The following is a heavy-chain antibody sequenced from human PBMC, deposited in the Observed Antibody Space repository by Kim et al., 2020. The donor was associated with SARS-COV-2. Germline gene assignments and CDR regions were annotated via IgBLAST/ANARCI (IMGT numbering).Heavy chain of an antibody. CDR1: GGTFSSYA. D-gene: IGHD3-3*01. J-gene: IGHJ6*02. V-gene: IGHV1-69*04. CDR3: ARDPPVLRFLEWLLYGMDV. CDR2: IIPILGIA. Sequence: SVKVSCKASGGTFSSYAISWVRQAPGQGLEWMGRIIPILGIANYAQKFQGRVTITADKSTSTAYMELSSLRSEDTAVYYCARDPPVLRFLEWLLYGMDVWGQGTTVTVSS.